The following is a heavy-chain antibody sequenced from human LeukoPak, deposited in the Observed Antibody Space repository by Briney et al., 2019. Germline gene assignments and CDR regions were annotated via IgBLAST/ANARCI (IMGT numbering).Heavy chain of an antibody. CDR2: IYSGGST. D-gene: IGHD3-22*01. CDR1: GFTVSSNY. CDR3: ARVGFYYDSSGGFDY. Sequence: EGSLRLSCAASGFTVSSNYMSWVRQAPGKGLEWVSVIYSGGSTYYADSVKGRFTISRDNSKNTLYLQMNSLRAEDTAVYYCARVGFYYDSSGGFDYWGQGTLVTVSS. J-gene: IGHJ4*02. V-gene: IGHV3-53*01.